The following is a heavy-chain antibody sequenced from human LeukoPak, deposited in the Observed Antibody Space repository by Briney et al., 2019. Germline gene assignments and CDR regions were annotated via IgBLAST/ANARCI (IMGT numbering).Heavy chain of an antibody. Sequence: KPSETLSLTCAAYGESLSNYYWSWIRQPPGKGLEWIGEINHYGSTNYNPSLKSRITISVDTSKNQFSLKLSSVTAADTAVYYCARLPDYYSRHGAPGWGQGTLVTVSS. CDR1: GESLSNYY. CDR3: ARLPDYYSRHGAPG. CDR2: INHYGST. D-gene: IGHD3-10*01. V-gene: IGHV4-34*01. J-gene: IGHJ4*02.